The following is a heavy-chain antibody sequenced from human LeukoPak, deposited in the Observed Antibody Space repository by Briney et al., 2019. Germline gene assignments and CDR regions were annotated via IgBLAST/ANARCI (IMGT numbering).Heavy chain of an antibody. J-gene: IGHJ4*02. V-gene: IGHV3-23*01. D-gene: IGHD3-9*01. CDR3: AKGRLDWLSLDY. CDR1: GFTFSSYA. CDR2: ISGSGGST. Sequence: PGGSLRLSCAASGFTFSSYAMSWVRQAPGKGLEWVSAISGSGGSTYYADSVKGRFTIPRDNSKNTLYLQMNSLRAEDTAVYYCAKGRLDWLSLDYWGQGTLVTVSS.